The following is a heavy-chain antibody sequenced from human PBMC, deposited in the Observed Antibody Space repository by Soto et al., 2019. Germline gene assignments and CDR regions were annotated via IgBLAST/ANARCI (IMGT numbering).Heavy chain of an antibody. CDR3: ARVVPAAMYYYYGIDV. CDR2: LSYDGSNK. J-gene: IGHJ6*02. D-gene: IGHD2-2*01. CDR1: GFTFSTYA. V-gene: IGHV3-30*03. Sequence: QVQLEESGGGVVQPGRSLRLSCAASGFTFSTYAMHWVRQAPGKGLEWVAVLSYDGSNKYYADSVKGRFTISRDNSKNTLYLQMNSLRAEDTAVYYCARVVPAAMYYYYGIDVWGQGTTVTVSS.